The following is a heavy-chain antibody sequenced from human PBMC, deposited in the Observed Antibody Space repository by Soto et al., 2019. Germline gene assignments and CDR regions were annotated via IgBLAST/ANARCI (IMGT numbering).Heavy chain of an antibody. Sequence: PGGSLRLSCAASESLSSYAMHWVRQAPGKGLEWVAGISYDGNNKYTADSVKGRFTISRDNSDNTLYLQMNSLRADDTAIYFCARGSYFDYWSGYKGYHWGQGTLVTVSS. V-gene: IGHV3-30-3*01. J-gene: IGHJ4*02. CDR3: ARGSYFDYWSGYKGYH. D-gene: IGHD3-3*01. CDR2: ISYDGNNK. CDR1: ESLSSYA.